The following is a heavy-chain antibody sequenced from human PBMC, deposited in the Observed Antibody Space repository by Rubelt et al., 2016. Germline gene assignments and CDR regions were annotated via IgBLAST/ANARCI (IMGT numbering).Heavy chain of an antibody. D-gene: IGHD3-9*01. Sequence: QVQLVQSGAEVKKPGSSVKVSCKASGGTFSNYAISWMRQAPGQGLEWMGGIIPMFGAAHYAPRFQGVVTITADKSTSTAYMELSSLRSDDTAVYYCARDLSNYFDYWGQGTLVTVSS. CDR3: ARDLSNYFDY. J-gene: IGHJ4*02. V-gene: IGHV1-69*06. CDR2: IIPMFGAA. CDR1: GGTFSNYA.